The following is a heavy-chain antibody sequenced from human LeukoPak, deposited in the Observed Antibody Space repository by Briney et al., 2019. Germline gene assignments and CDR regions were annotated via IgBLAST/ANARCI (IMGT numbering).Heavy chain of an antibody. CDR2: INPGGGST. CDR1: GYTFTSYY. Sequence: ASVKVSCKASGYTFTSYYMHWVRQAPGQGLEWMGIINPGGGSTSYAQKFQGRVTMTRDTSTSTVYMELSSLRSEDTAVYYCARDQKPGIAAAGTWWFDPWGQGTLVTVSS. CDR3: ARDQKPGIAAAGTWWFDP. D-gene: IGHD6-13*01. V-gene: IGHV1-46*01. J-gene: IGHJ5*02.